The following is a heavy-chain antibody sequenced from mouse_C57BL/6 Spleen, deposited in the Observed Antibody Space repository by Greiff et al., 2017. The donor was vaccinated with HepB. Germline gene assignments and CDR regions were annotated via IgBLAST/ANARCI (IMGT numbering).Heavy chain of an antibody. CDR2: IYPGSGNT. J-gene: IGHJ3*01. V-gene: IGHV1-76*01. CDR3: ARGAY. CDR1: GYTFTDYY. Sequence: QVQLKESGAELVRPGASVKLSCKASGYTFTDYYINWVKQRPGQGLEWIARIYPGSGNTYYNEKFKGKATLTAENSSSTAYMQLSSLTSEDSAVYFCARGAYWGQGTLVTVSA.